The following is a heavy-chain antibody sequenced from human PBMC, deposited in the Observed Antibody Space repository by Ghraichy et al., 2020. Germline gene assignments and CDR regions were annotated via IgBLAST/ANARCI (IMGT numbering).Heavy chain of an antibody. D-gene: IGHD3-3*01. Sequence: SVKVSCKVSGYTLTELSMHWVRQAPGKGLEWMGGFDPEDGETIYAQKFQGRVTMTEDTSTDTAYMELSSLRSEDTAVYYCATVKPQFWSGYYNYYYYGMDVWGQGTTVTVSS. CDR1: GYTLTELS. CDR3: ATVKPQFWSGYYNYYYYGMDV. CDR2: FDPEDGET. V-gene: IGHV1-24*01. J-gene: IGHJ6*02.